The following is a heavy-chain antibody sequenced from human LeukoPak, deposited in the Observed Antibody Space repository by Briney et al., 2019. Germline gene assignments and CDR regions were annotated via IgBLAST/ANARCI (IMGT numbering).Heavy chain of an antibody. J-gene: IGHJ4*02. CDR3: AREITVTSTTYFDY. V-gene: IGHV3-33*01. CDR2: IWYDGRDK. D-gene: IGHD4-17*01. Sequence: GGSLRLSCAASGFTFSSYGMHWVRQAPGKGLEWVAVIWYDGRDKYYADSVKGRFTISRENSKNTLYLQMNSLRAEDTAVYYCAREITVTSTTYFDYWGQGTLVTVSS. CDR1: GFTFSSYG.